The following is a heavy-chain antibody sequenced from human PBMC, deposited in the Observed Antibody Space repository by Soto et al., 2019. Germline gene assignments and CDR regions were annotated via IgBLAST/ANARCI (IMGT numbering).Heavy chain of an antibody. CDR1: GFTFSSYG. D-gene: IGHD2-2*01. CDR2: IWYDGSNK. CDR3: ARDKAPRTSHRGGWFDP. V-gene: IGHV3-33*01. Sequence: QVQLVESGGGVVQPGRSLRLSCAASGFTFSSYGMHWVRQAPGKGLEWVAVIWYDGSNKYYADSVKGRFTISRDNSKNTLYLQMNSLRAEDTAVYYCARDKAPRTSHRGGWFDPWGQGTLVTVSS. J-gene: IGHJ5*02.